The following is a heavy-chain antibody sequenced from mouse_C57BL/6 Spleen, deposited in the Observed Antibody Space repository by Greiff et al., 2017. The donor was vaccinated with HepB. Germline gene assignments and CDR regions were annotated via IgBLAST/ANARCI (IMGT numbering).Heavy chain of an antibody. V-gene: IGHV1-55*01. CDR3: ARKKTVTFLFAS. J-gene: IGHJ3*01. CDR1: GYTFTSYW. D-gene: IGHD4-1*01. Sequence: VKLQQPGAELVKPGASVKMSCKASGYTFTSYWITWVKQRPGQGLEWIGDIYPGSGSTNYNEKFKSKATLTVDTSSSTAYMQLSSLTSEDSAVYYCARKKTVTFLFASGAKGLWSLSLQ. CDR2: IYPGSGST.